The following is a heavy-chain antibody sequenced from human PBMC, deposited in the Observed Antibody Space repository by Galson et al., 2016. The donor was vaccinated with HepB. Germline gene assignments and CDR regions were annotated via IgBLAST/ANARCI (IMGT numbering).Heavy chain of an antibody. CDR3: ARSSPYYYGSGSPFDP. D-gene: IGHD3-10*01. V-gene: IGHV2-70*01. Sequence: PALVKPTQTLTLTCTFSGFSLSTSGMCVSWIRQPPGKALEWLAFIDWDDDKYYSTSLKTRLTISKDTSNNQVVLTMTNMDPADTATYYCARSSPYYYGSGSPFDPWGQGTLGTGSS. J-gene: IGHJ5*02. CDR1: GFSLSTSGMC. CDR2: IDWDDDK.